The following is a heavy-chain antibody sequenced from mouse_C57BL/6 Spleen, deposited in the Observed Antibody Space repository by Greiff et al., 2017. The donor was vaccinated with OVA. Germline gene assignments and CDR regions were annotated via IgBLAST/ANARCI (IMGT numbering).Heavy chain of an antibody. CDR3: ARDEVWNYYAMDY. Sequence: EVKLMESGGGLVKPGGSLKLSCAASGFTFSSYAMSWVRQTPEKRLEWVATISDGGSYTYYPDNVKGRFTISRDNAKNNLYLQMSHLKSEDTAMYYCARDEVWNYYAMDYWGQGTSVTVSS. J-gene: IGHJ4*01. CDR1: GFTFSSYA. CDR2: ISDGGSYT. D-gene: IGHD2-10*02. V-gene: IGHV5-4*01.